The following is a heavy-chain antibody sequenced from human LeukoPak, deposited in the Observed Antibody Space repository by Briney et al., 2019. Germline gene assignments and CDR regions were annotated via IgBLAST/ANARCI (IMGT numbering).Heavy chain of an antibody. CDR2: ISAYNGNT. D-gene: IGHD3-22*01. V-gene: IGHV1-18*01. Sequence: GASVKVSCKASGYTFTSYGISWVRQAPGQGLEWMGWISAYNGNTNYAQKLQGRVTMTTDTSTSTAYMELRSLRSDDTAVYYCARDAPHIYDSSGNFDYWGQGTLVTVPS. CDR1: GYTFTSYG. CDR3: ARDAPHIYDSSGNFDY. J-gene: IGHJ4*02.